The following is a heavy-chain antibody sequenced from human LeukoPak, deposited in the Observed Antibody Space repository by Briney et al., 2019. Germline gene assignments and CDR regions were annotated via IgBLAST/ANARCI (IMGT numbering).Heavy chain of an antibody. J-gene: IGHJ4*02. CDR1: GFTFSSYA. CDR2: ISGSGGST. V-gene: IGHV3-23*01. CDR3: AKAVSGNYIKGFDY. D-gene: IGHD1-26*01. Sequence: GGSLRLSCAASGFTFSSYAMNWVRQAPGKGLEWVSAISGSGGSTYCADSVKGLFTISRDNSKNTLYLQMNSLRAEDTAVYYCAKAVSGNYIKGFDYWGQGILVTVSS.